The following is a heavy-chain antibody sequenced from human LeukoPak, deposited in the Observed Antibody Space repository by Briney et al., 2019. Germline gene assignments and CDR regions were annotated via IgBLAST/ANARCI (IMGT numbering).Heavy chain of an antibody. CDR1: GGYISIYY. V-gene: IGHV4-59*01. J-gene: IGHJ4*02. Sequence: SETLSLTCTISGGYISIYYWSWIRQPPGKGLEWIGYIYYSGSGSTNYNPSLESRVTISVDTSKNQFSLRLNSVTAADTAMYYWARSDPWYNFDYWGQGTLVTVSS. CDR2: IYYSGSGST. CDR3: ARSDPWYNFDY. D-gene: IGHD6-13*01.